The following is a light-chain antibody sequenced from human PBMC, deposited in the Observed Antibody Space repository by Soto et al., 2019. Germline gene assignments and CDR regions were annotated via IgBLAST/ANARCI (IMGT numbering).Light chain of an antibody. J-gene: IGKJ1*01. CDR2: DAS. CDR1: QSVSSNY. V-gene: IGKV3-20*01. CDR3: QHYGRSPPSWT. Sequence: EIVLTQSPGTLSLSPGERATLSCRASQSVSSNYLAWYQQKPGQPPRLLISDASSRATGIPDRFSGSGSGADFTLTISGREPEDFAVYYCQHYGRSPPSWTFGQGAKVEIK.